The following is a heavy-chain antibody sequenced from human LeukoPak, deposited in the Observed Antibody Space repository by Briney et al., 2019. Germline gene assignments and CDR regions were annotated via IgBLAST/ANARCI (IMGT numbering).Heavy chain of an antibody. Sequence: GGSLRLSCSVSGFTFSTYAMHWVRQAPGKGLEYVSAISSNGDNTYYADSVKGRFTISRDNSKNTLYLQMSSVRADDTAVYYCVKGSGYWGQGTLVTVSS. CDR3: VKGSGY. CDR1: GFTFSTYA. D-gene: IGHD3-10*01. J-gene: IGHJ4*02. V-gene: IGHV3-64D*06. CDR2: ISSNGDNT.